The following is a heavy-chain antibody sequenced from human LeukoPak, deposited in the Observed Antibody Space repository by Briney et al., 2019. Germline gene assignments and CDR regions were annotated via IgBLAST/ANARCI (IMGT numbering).Heavy chain of an antibody. Sequence: SETLSLTCAVYGGSFSGYYWSWIRQPPGKGLEWIGEINHSGSTNYNPSLKSRVTISVDTSKNQFSLKLSSVTAADTAVYYCASFASGADYWGQGTLVTVSS. CDR1: GGSFSGYY. CDR2: INHSGST. CDR3: ASFASGADY. V-gene: IGHV4-34*01. J-gene: IGHJ4*02. D-gene: IGHD2-15*01.